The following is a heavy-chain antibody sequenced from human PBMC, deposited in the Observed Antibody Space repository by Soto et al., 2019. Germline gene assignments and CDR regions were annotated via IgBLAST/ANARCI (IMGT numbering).Heavy chain of an antibody. J-gene: IGHJ6*04. CDR1: GGNFSSYI. V-gene: IGHV1-69*02. D-gene: IGHD3-22*01. Sequence: QVQLVQSGAEVKKPGSSVKVSCKASGGNFSSYIITWVRQAPGRGLEWMGRTIPIVGITNYAQKFQGRVTITADKSTGTAYMELSSLRSEDTAVFYCARDYYYGSSGYPGLFAMDVWGKGTMVTVSS. CDR2: TIPIVGIT. CDR3: ARDYYYGSSGYPGLFAMDV.